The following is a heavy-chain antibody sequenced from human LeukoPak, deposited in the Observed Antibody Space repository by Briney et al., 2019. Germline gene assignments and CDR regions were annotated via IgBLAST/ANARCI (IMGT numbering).Heavy chain of an antibody. CDR1: GGTFSSYA. J-gene: IGHJ4*02. CDR2: IIPIFGTA. CDR3: ARGSPYYYDSSGYYWRSYYFDY. D-gene: IGHD3-22*01. V-gene: IGHV1-69*05. Sequence: SVKVSCKASGGTFSSYAISWVRQAPGQGLEWMGRIIPIFGTANYAQKFQGRVTITTDESTSTAYMEPRSLRSDDTAVYYCARGSPYYYDSSGYYWRSYYFDYWGQGTLVTVSS.